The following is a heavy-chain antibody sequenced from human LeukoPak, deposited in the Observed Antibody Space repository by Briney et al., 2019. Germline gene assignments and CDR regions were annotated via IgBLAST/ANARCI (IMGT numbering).Heavy chain of an antibody. CDR2: ISYSGST. V-gene: IGHV4-59*08. CDR1: GSSVSNYY. D-gene: IGHD6-19*01. CDR3: ARRVLMSSAGVPDTWLDP. Sequence: SETLSLTCTVSGSSVSNYYWNWIRQPPGKGLEWLGHISYSGSTIYNPSLNSRVTISLDTSKNRFSLNLNSVTAADTTVYYCARRVLMSSAGVPDTWLDPWGQGTLVTVSS. J-gene: IGHJ5*02.